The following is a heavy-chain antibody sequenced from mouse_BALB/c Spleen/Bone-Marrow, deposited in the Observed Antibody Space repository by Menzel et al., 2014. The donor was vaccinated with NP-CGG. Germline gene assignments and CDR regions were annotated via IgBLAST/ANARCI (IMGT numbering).Heavy chain of an antibody. CDR3: ARHSGSTSYYYTMTT. V-gene: IGHV5-9-1*01. D-gene: IGHD1-1*01. CDR1: GFTFSSFA. CDR2: ISSGGSYT. Sequence: EVMLVESGGGLVKPGGSLKLPCAASGFTFSSFAMSWVRQTPEKRLEWVATISSGGSYTNYPDSAKGRFTISRDNAKNTLYLQMSSLRSEDTAMYYCARHSGSTSYYYTMTTGVKEPQSPSPQ. J-gene: IGHJ4*01.